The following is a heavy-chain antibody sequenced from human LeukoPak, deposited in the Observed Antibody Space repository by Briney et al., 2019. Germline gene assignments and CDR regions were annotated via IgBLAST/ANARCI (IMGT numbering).Heavy chain of an antibody. CDR2: IFPSDSDT. CDR3: ASLRSYSDAFDI. CDR1: GYSFNTFW. V-gene: IGHV5-51*01. D-gene: IGHD2-21*01. Sequence: GESLKISCKGSGYSFNTFWIAWVRQMPGKGLEWMGIIFPSDSDTRYSPSFQGQVTFSADKSISTAYLQWSSLKASDTAMYYCASLRSYSDAFDIWGQGTMVTVSS. J-gene: IGHJ3*02.